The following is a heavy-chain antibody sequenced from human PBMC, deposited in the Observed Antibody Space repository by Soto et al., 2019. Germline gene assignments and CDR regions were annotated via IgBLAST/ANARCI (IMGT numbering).Heavy chain of an antibody. CDR2: IKQDGSEK. Sequence: GGSVRLSCAASGFTFSSYWMSWVRQAPGKGLEWVANIKQDGSEKYYVDSVKGRFTISRDNAKNSLYLQMNSLRAEDTAVYYCARDLGWGVWAYCGGDCFVDYWGQGTLVTVSS. D-gene: IGHD2-21*02. J-gene: IGHJ4*02. V-gene: IGHV3-7*03. CDR1: GFTFSSYW. CDR3: ARDLGWGVWAYCGGDCFVDY.